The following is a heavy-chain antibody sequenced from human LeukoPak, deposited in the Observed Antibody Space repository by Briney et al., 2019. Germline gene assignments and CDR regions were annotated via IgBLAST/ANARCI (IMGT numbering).Heavy chain of an antibody. CDR3: AKDMSRYYDYVWGSSIAFDI. CDR2: ISWNSGSI. Sequence: GGSLRLSCATSGFTFDDYAMHWVRQAPGKGLEWVSGISWNSGSIGYADSVKGRFTISRDNAKNSLYLQMNSLRAEDTALYYCAKDMSRYYDYVWGSSIAFDIWGQGTMVTVSS. D-gene: IGHD3-16*01. CDR1: GFTFDDYA. V-gene: IGHV3-9*01. J-gene: IGHJ3*02.